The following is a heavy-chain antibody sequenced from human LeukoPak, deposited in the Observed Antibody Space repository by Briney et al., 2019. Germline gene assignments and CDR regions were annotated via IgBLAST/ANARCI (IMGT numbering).Heavy chain of an antibody. CDR1: GFTLSSYW. CDR3: VRGGTYSTDAFDI. CDR2: INSDGSST. V-gene: IGHV3-74*01. J-gene: IGHJ3*02. Sequence: GGSLRLSCAASGFTLSSYWMRWVRHAPGKGLVWVSRINSDGSSTSYADSVKGRFTISRDNAKNTLYLQMNSLRAEDTAVYYCVRGGTYSTDAFDIWGQGTMVTVSS. D-gene: IGHD2-15*01.